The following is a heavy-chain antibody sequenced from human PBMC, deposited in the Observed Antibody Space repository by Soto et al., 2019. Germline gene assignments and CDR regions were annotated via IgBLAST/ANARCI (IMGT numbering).Heavy chain of an antibody. CDR2: IYYSGST. J-gene: IGHJ6*02. CDR3: ARVFGFGGMDV. CDR1: GGSISSGGYY. D-gene: IGHD3-10*01. Sequence: SETLSLTCTVSGGSISSGGYYWSWIRQHPGKGLEWIGYIYYSGSTYYNPSLKSRVTISVDTSKNQFSLKLSSVTAADTAVYYCARVFGFGGMDVWGQGTTLTVSS. V-gene: IGHV4-31*03.